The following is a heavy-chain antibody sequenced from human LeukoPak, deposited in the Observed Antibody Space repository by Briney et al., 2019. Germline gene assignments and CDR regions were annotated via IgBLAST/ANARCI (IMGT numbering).Heavy chain of an antibody. CDR1: GYTFTSYG. D-gene: IGHD3-3*01. Sequence: ASVKGSCKASGYTFTSYGISWVRQAPGQGLEWMGWISAYNGNTNYAQKLQGRVTMTTDTSTSTAYMALRSLRSDDTAVYYCARDLDLYDFWSGYHFDYWGQGTLVTVSS. CDR2: ISAYNGNT. V-gene: IGHV1-18*01. CDR3: ARDLDLYDFWSGYHFDY. J-gene: IGHJ4*02.